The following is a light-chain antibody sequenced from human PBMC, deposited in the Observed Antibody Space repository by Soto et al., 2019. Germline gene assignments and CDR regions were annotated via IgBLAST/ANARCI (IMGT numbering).Light chain of an antibody. Sequence: EIVLTQSPATLSLSPGVRATLSCRASQSLSSFLAWYQQKPGQAPRLLIYDASNRATGIPARFSGSGSGTDFTLTVSNLEPEDFAVYYCQQYNNWPLTFGGGTKVEIK. CDR1: QSLSSF. CDR2: DAS. CDR3: QQYNNWPLT. V-gene: IGKV3-11*01. J-gene: IGKJ4*01.